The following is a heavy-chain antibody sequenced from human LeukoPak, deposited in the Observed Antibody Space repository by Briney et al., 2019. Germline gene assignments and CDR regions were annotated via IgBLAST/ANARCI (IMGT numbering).Heavy chain of an antibody. J-gene: IGHJ6*02. D-gene: IGHD3-3*01. CDR1: GFTFSSYG. V-gene: IGHV3-33*01. CDR2: IWYDGSNK. Sequence: QPGGSLRLSCAASGFTFSSYGMHWVRQAPGKGLEWVAVIWYDGSNKYYADSVKGRLTISRDNSKNTLYLQMNSLRAEDTAVYYCVRADYDFWSGYYTTYYYYYGMDVWGQGTTVTVSS. CDR3: VRADYDFWSGYYTTYYYYYGMDV.